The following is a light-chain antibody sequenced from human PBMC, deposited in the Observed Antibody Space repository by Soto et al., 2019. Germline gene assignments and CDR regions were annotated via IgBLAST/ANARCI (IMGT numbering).Light chain of an antibody. CDR3: SSYTSRRTYV. V-gene: IGLV2-14*03. Sequence: QSVLTQPASVSGSAGQSITISCTGTSSDVGGYNYVSWYQHHPGKAPKLMIYDVSNRPSGVSNRFSGSKSGNTASLTFSGLQAEDEADYYCSSYTSRRTYVFATGTKVTVL. CDR1: SSDVGGYNY. J-gene: IGLJ1*01. CDR2: DVS.